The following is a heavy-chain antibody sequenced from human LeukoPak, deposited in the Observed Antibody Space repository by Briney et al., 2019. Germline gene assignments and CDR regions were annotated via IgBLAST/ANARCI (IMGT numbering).Heavy chain of an antibody. Sequence: GGSLRLSCAVSGFTFSSFAMTWVRQAPGMGLEWVSTIGGSGGGTWYADSVKGRFTISRDDSKNTLYLQMNSLRAEDTAVYYCARHGAYAFDYWGQGTLVTVSS. V-gene: IGHV3-23*01. D-gene: IGHD4-17*01. CDR2: IGGSGGGT. CDR1: GFTFSSFA. J-gene: IGHJ4*02. CDR3: ARHGAYAFDY.